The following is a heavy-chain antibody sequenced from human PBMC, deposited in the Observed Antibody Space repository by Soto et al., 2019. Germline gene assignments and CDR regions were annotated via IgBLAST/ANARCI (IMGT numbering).Heavy chain of an antibody. J-gene: IGHJ4*02. CDR1: GFTFSSYG. CDR2: ISYDGSNK. V-gene: IGHV3-30*18. Sequence: GSLRLSCAASGFTFSSYGMHWVRQAPGKGLEWVAVISYDGSNKYYADSVKGRFTISRDNSKNTLYLQMNNLRAEDTAVYYCEKDGGSSPTFDYWGKGPLVTVSS. D-gene: IGHD2-15*01. CDR3: EKDGGSSPTFDY.